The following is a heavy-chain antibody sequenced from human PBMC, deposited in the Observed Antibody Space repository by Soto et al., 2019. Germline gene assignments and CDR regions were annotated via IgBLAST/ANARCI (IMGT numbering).Heavy chain of an antibody. Sequence: QVQLQQWCAGLLKPSETLSLNCAVTGESLSGYYWSWIRQPPGKGLEWIGEVKDGGHTNYSPSLRGRVTISSDTSNNQFSLRLNSVTAADTGVYYCARGQEGVVATHWDQGSLVTVSS. CDR2: VKDGGHT. V-gene: IGHV4-34*01. J-gene: IGHJ4*02. CDR1: GESLSGYY. CDR3: ARGQEGVVATH. D-gene: IGHD5-12*01.